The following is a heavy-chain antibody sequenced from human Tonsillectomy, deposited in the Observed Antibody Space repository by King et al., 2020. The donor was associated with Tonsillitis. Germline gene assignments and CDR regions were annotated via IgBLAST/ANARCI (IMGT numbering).Heavy chain of an antibody. CDR3: ARYLNFGDYKDYFGMDV. CDR1: GFTITDNY. J-gene: IGHJ6*02. CDR2: IYGGGAT. D-gene: IGHD4-17*01. V-gene: IGHV3-53*04. Sequence: VQLVESGGGLVQPGGSRRLSCAVSGFTITDNYMSWVRQAPGKGLEWVAVIYGGGATFYADSVKGRFIISRHNGKNTLYLQMKSLRADDTAVYYCARYLNFGDYKDYFGMDVWGRGPTVTVS.